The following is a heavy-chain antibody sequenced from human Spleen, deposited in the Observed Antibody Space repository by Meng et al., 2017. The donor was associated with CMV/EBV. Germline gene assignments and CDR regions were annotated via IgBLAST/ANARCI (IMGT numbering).Heavy chain of an antibody. V-gene: IGHV4-31*02. CDR1: GSISSGGYN. J-gene: IGHJ5*02. D-gene: IGHD3-3*01. CDR2: IDNSGNT. CDR3: ARGATILGVATGWFDP. Sequence: GSISSGGYNWDWIRQHPEKGLEWIGYIDNSGNTKYNPSLKSRLTISVDTSKNQFSLKLTSVTAADTAVYYCARGATILGVATGWFDPWGQGTLVTVSS.